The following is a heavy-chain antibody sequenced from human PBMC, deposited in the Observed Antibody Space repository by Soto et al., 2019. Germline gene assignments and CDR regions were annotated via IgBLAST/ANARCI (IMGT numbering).Heavy chain of an antibody. D-gene: IGHD2-2*01. CDR1: GGTFSSYA. CDR2: IIPIFSTA. CDR3: ARGSTSFQRYYYGMHV. V-gene: IGHV1-69*13. Sequence: SVKVSCKASGGTFSSYAISWVRQAPGQGLEWMGGIIPIFSTANYAQKFQGRVTITADESTSTAYMELSSLRSEDTAVYYCARGSTSFQRYYYGMHVWGQGTTITFSS. J-gene: IGHJ6*02.